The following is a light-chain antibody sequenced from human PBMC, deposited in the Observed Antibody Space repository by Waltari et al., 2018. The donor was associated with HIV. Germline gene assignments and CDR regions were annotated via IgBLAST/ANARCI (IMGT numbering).Light chain of an antibody. V-gene: IGKV1-27*01. CDR2: GAS. CDR3: QKYNNVPQT. J-gene: IGKJ1*01. Sequence: DIQMTQSPSSPSASVGDRVTITCRASQGIGSYLAWYRHKPGKAPDLLIYGASNLQSGVSSRFSDSGSETNFTLTITNLQPEDVATYYCQKYNNVPQTFGQGTTVEI. CDR1: QGIGSY.